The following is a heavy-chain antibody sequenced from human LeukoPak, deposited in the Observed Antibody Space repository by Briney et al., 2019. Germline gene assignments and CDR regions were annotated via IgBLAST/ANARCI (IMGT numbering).Heavy chain of an antibody. CDR3: ARGRKWLRFWSVHGDYSYYFDY. Sequence: SETLSLTCTVSGGSISSSSYYWGWIRQPPGKGLEWIGSIYYSGSTYYNPSLKSRVTISVDTSKNQFSLKLSSVTAADTAVYYCARGRKWLRFWSVHGDYSYYFDYWGQGTLVTVSS. CDR2: IYYSGST. CDR1: GGSISSSSYY. J-gene: IGHJ4*02. D-gene: IGHD5-12*01. V-gene: IGHV4-39*07.